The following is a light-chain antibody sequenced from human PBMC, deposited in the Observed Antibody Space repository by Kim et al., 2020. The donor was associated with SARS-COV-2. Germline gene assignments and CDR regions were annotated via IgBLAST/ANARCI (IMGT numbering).Light chain of an antibody. J-gene: IGLJ2*01. Sequence: GQTVRITGQGDSLRSYYASWYQQKPGQAPVLVIYGKNNRPSGIPDRFSGSSSGNTASLTITGAQAEDEADYYCNSRDSSGNPHVVFGGGTQLTVL. CDR2: GKN. CDR3: NSRDSSGNPHVV. V-gene: IGLV3-19*01. CDR1: SLRSYY.